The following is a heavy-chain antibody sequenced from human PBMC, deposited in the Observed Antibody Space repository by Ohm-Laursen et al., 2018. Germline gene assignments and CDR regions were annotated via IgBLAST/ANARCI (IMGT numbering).Heavy chain of an antibody. CDR1: GFTFSSYG. Sequence: SLRLSCAASGFTFSSYGMPWVRQAPGKGLEWVAVISNDGSNKYYADSVKGRFTISRDNSKNTLYLQMNSLRAEDTAVYYCATGRGNGMIIAVWGQGTLVTVSS. CDR3: ATGRGNGMIIAV. D-gene: IGHD3-22*01. J-gene: IGHJ4*02. V-gene: IGHV3-30*03. CDR2: ISNDGSNK.